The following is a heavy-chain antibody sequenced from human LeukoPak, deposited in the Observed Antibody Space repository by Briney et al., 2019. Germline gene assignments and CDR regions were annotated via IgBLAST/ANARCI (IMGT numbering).Heavy chain of an antibody. J-gene: IGHJ4*02. CDR2: ICYSGTT. Sequence: SQTLSLTCTVSGGSINTGDYYWSWLRQLPGKGLEWIGYICYSGTTYYNPSLKSRVTISIDTTKNQFSLKVNSVTAADTAVYYCARRIDYGDYHFDYWGQGTLVTVSS. CDR1: GGSINTGDYY. CDR3: ARRIDYGDYHFDY. D-gene: IGHD4-17*01. V-gene: IGHV4-30-4*08.